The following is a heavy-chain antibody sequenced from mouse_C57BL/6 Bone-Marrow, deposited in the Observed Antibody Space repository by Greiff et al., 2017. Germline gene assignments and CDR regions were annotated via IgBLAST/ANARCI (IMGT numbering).Heavy chain of an antibody. CDR3: ARSKRLRRESWFAY. CDR1: GYTFTSYG. V-gene: IGHV1-81*01. Sequence: QVQLKQSGAELARPGASVKLSCKASGYTFTSYGIRWVKQRTGQGLEWIGEIYPRSGNTHYNEKFKGKATLTADKSSSTAYMELRRLTSEASAVYFCARSKRLRRESWFAYWGQGTLVTVSA. D-gene: IGHD2-4*01. J-gene: IGHJ3*01. CDR2: IYPRSGNT.